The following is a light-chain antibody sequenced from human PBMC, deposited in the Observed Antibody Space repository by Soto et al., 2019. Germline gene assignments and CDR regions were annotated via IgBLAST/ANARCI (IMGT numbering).Light chain of an antibody. CDR2: GAS. V-gene: IGKV1-9*01. J-gene: IGKJ3*01. Sequence: IQLTQSPSSLSASVGDRVTITCRASQGIGTYLAWYQQKPGKAPNLLIYGASTLQSGVPSRFSGSGSGTDFTLTITSLQPEDFATYYCQQVDGYDTFGPGTKVDIK. CDR3: QQVDGYDT. CDR1: QGIGTY.